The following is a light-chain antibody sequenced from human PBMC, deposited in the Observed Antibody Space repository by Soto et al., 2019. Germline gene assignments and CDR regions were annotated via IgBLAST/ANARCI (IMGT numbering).Light chain of an antibody. Sequence: QSALTQPASVSGSPGQSITISCTGTSSDVGSYNYVSWYRQHPGKAPQLLIYDVTHRPAGVSSRFSGSKSDNTASLTISWLQADDEADYYCSSYTDTTTRYVFGSGTKLTVL. V-gene: IGLV2-14*03. J-gene: IGLJ1*01. CDR2: DVT. CDR1: SSDVGSYNY. CDR3: SSYTDTTTRYV.